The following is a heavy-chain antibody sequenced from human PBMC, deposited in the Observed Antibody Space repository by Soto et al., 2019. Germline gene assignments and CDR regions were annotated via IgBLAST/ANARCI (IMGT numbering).Heavy chain of an antibody. D-gene: IGHD6-19*01. J-gene: IGHJ4*02. CDR3: AKGGYSSGWSYVHY. V-gene: IGHV3-30*18. CDR2: ISCDGSNK. Sequence: QVQLVESGGGVVQPGRSLRLSCAASGFTFSSYGMHWVRQAPGKGLEWVAVISCDGSNKYYADSVKGRFTISRDNSKNTLYLQMNSLRAEDTAVYYCAKGGYSSGWSYVHYWGQGTLVTVSS. CDR1: GFTFSSYG.